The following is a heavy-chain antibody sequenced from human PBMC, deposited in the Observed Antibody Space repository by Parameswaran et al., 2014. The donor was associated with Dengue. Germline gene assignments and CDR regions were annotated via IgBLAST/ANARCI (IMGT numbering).Heavy chain of an antibody. V-gene: IGHV4-34*01. CDR2: INHSGST. Sequence: SETLSLTCAVYGGSFSGYYWSWIRQPPGKGLEWIGEINHSGSTNYNPSLKSRVTISVDTSKNQFSLKLSSVTAADTAVYYCARGPVVVPAAIYYFDYWGQGTLVTVSS. J-gene: IGHJ4*02. D-gene: IGHD2-2*02. CDR1: GGSFSGYY. CDR3: ARGPVVVPAAIYYFDY.